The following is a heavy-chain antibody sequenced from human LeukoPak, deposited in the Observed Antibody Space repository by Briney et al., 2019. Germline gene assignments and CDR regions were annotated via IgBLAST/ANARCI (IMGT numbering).Heavy chain of an antibody. CDR2: VNPSGGAT. CDR1: GYIFTSYY. D-gene: IGHD1-26*01. V-gene: IGHV1-46*01. J-gene: IGHJ4*02. Sequence: GASVKVSCKASGYIFTSYYIHWVRQAPGQGLEWMGIVNPSGGATSYAQEFQGRVTMTRDTSTATVYMELSSLRSEDTAVYYCARDVGATYHFDYWGQGTVVTVSS. CDR3: ARDVGATYHFDY.